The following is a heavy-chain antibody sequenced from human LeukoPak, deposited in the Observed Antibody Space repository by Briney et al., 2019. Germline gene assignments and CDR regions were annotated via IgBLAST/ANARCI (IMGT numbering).Heavy chain of an antibody. D-gene: IGHD6-13*01. V-gene: IGHV1-18*01. CDR2: IIAYNGNT. CDR1: GYTFTSYG. J-gene: IGHJ6*03. CDR3: ARDGESAAGLYYYYYMDV. Sequence: ASVKVSCKASGYTFTSYGISWVRQAPGQGLEWMGWIIAYNGNTNYAQKLQGRVTMTTDTSTSTAYMELRSLRSDDTAVYYCARDGESAAGLYYYYYMDVWGKGTTVTVSS.